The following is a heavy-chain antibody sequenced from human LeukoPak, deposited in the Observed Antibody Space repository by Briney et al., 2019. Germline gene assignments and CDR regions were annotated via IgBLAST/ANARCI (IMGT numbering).Heavy chain of an antibody. CDR3: ARPAGSGYRDY. CDR1: GFTFSSYS. Sequence: PGGSLRLSCAASGFTFSSYSMNWVRQAPGKGLEWVSYISSSSSTIYYADSVKGRFTISRDNAKNSLYLQMNSLRAEDTAVYYCARPAGSGYRDYWGQGTLVTVSS. V-gene: IGHV3-48*01. D-gene: IGHD3-22*01. CDR2: ISSSSSTI. J-gene: IGHJ4*02.